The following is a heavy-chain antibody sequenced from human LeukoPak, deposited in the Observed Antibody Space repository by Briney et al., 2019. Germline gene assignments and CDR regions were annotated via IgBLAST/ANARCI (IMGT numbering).Heavy chain of an antibody. J-gene: IGHJ4*02. Sequence: SETLSLTCAVYGGSFSGYYWSWIRQPPGKGLEWIGEINHSGSTNYNPSLKSRVTISVDTSKNQFSLKLSSVTAADTAVYYCARRRQLRIDYWGQGTLVTVSS. D-gene: IGHD4-17*01. CDR2: INHSGST. CDR1: GGSFSGYY. V-gene: IGHV4-34*01. CDR3: ARRRQLRIDY.